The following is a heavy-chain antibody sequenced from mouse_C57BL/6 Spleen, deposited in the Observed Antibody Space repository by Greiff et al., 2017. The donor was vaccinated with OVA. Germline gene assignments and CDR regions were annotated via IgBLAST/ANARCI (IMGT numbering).Heavy chain of an antibody. CDR3: ARSTVVATKAMDY. Sequence: EVQVVESGGGLVKPGGSLKLSCAASGFTFSSYAMSWVRQTPEKRLEWVATISDGGSYTYYPDNVKGRFTISRDNAKNNLYLQMSHLKSEDTAMYYCARSTVVATKAMDYWGQGTSVTVSS. CDR2: ISDGGSYT. V-gene: IGHV5-4*01. CDR1: GFTFSSYA. J-gene: IGHJ4*01. D-gene: IGHD1-1*01.